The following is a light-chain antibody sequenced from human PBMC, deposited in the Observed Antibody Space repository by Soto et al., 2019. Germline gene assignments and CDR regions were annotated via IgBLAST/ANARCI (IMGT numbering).Light chain of an antibody. CDR1: NIGVKS. CDR3: QVWDDNSDHHV. Sequence: SYALTRTSSVSVAPGQTARSSCGGNNIGVKSVHWYQQKPGQAPVVVVYDDSDRPSGIPERFSGSNSGNTATLTISRVEAGDEADYHCQVWDDNSDHHVFGTGTKVTVL. V-gene: IGLV3-21*02. J-gene: IGLJ1*01. CDR2: DDS.